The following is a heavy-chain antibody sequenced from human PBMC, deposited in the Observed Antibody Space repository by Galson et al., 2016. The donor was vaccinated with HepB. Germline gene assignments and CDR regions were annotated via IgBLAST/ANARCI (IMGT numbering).Heavy chain of an antibody. CDR1: GFRLSDHY. CDR3: TSCHLAGPADY. V-gene: IGHV3-72*01. J-gene: IGHJ4*02. CDR2: TSNEAGSYIT. Sequence: SLRLSCAASGFRLSDHYMDWVRQTPGKGLEWVGRTSNEAGSYITDYAASVWGRFTIARDDSKNSVYLQMNSLKIEDTAVYYCTSCHLAGPADYWGQGTLVTVSS.